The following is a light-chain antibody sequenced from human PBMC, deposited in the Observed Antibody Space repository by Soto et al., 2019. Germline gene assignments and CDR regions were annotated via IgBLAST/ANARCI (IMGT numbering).Light chain of an antibody. V-gene: IGKV3-20*01. J-gene: IGKJ1*01. CDR1: QSVSSSY. Sequence: IVLTQSPSTLSLSPGERATLSCRASQSVSSSYLAWYQQKPRQAPRLLIYGASSRDTGIPDRFSGSGSGRDFTLTISRLEPEDFAVYYCQQYGSSPTWTFGQGTKVEI. CDR3: QQYGSSPTWT. CDR2: GAS.